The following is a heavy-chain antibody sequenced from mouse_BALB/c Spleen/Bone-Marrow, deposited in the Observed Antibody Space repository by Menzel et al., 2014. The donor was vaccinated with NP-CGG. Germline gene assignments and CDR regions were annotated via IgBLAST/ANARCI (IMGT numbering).Heavy chain of an antibody. CDR2: IRNKANGYTT. D-gene: IGHD2-3*01. V-gene: IGHV7-3*02. CDR3: ARYDVYYYFDY. CDR1: GFTFPDYY. J-gene: IGHJ2*01. Sequence: EVQVVESGGGLVQPGGSLRLSCATSGFTFPDYYMSWVRQPPGKALEWLGFIRNKANGYTTEYSASVKGRFTISRDNSQSIPYLQMNTLRAEDSATYYCARYDVYYYFDYWGQGTTLTVSS.